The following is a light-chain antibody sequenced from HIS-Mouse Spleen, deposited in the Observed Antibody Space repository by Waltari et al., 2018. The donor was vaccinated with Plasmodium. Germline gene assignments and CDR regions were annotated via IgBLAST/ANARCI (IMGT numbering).Light chain of an antibody. CDR3: QAWDSSTVV. CDR1: KLGDKY. CDR2: QDS. V-gene: IGLV3-1*01. Sequence: SYELTQPPSVSVSPGQTASIPCSGDKLGDKYACWYQQKPGQSPVLVISQDSKRPSGIPERFSGSNSGNTATRTISGTQAMDEADYYCQAWDSSTVVFGGGTKLTVL. J-gene: IGLJ2*01.